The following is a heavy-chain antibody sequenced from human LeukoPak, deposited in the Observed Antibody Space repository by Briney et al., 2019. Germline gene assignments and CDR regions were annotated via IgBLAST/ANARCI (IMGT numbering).Heavy chain of an antibody. V-gene: IGHV4-31*03. CDR3: ARDHLYCSSTSCYPKYYYYGMDV. D-gene: IGHD2-2*01. CDR1: GGSLSSGGYY. J-gene: IGHJ6*04. Sequence: PSETLSLTCTVSGGSLSSGGYYWSWIRQHPGKGLEWIGYIYYSGSTYYNPSLKSRVTISVDTSKNQFSLKLSSVTAADTAVYYCARDHLYCSSTSCYPKYYYYGMDVWGKGTTVTVSS. CDR2: IYYSGST.